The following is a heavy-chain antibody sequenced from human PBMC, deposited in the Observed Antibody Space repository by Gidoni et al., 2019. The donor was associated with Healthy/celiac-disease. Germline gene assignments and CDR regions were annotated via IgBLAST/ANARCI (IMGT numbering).Heavy chain of an antibody. CDR2: ISSSSSYT. V-gene: IGHV3-11*05. CDR1: GFTFSDYY. J-gene: IGHJ4*02. D-gene: IGHD3-22*01. CDR3: ARVSSSGYYLDY. Sequence: QVQLVESGGGLVKPGGSLRLSCAASGFTFSDYYMSWIRQAPGKGLEWVSYISSSSSYTNYADSVKGRFTISRDNAKNSLYLQMNSLRAEDTAVYYCARVSSSGYYLDYWGQGTLVTVSS.